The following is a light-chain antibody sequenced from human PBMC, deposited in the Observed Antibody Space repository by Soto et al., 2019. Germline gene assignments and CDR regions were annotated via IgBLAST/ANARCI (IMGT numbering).Light chain of an antibody. Sequence: LTQSPATLSLSAGERATLSCRASQSIHTSLAWYQQKSGKPPRLVIYDSTLRANGVPDRFGGSRSGTEFTLTINSLEPEDFAVYYCQQRNVWPPITFGQGTKVDIK. V-gene: IGKV3-11*01. CDR1: QSIHTS. J-gene: IGKJ1*01. CDR2: DST. CDR3: QQRNVWPPIT.